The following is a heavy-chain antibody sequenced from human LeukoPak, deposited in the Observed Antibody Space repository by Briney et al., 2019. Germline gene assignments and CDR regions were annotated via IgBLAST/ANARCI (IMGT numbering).Heavy chain of an antibody. J-gene: IGHJ5*02. Sequence: ASVKVSCKASGYTFTSYDINWVRQATGQGLEWMGWMNPNSGNTGYAQKFQGRATITRNTSISTAYMELSSLRSEDTAVYYCARGVTITIFGVVFNWFDPWGQGTLVTVSS. V-gene: IGHV1-8*03. CDR1: GYTFTSYD. CDR3: ARGVTITIFGVVFNWFDP. D-gene: IGHD3-3*01. CDR2: MNPNSGNT.